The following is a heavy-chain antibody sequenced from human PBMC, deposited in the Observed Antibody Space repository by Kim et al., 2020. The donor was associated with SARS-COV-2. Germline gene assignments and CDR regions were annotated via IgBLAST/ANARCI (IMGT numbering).Heavy chain of an antibody. CDR3: ARSGYGGYSLDY. J-gene: IGHJ4*02. CDR1: GGSFSDYY. CDR2: INHSGST. V-gene: IGHV4-34*01. D-gene: IGHD5-12*01. Sequence: SETLSLTCAVYGGSFSDYYWSWIRQTPGKGLEWIGEINHSGSTNYNPSLKSRVTISVDTSKNQFSLKLSSVTAADTAVYYCARSGYGGYSLDYWGQGTLVTVSS.